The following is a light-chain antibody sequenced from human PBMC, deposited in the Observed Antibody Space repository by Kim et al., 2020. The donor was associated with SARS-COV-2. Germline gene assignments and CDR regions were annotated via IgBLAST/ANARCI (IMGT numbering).Light chain of an antibody. Sequence: VTISCTGGSSNIGAGYDVHWYQQRPGTAPKLLIYGNSNRPSGVPDRFSGSKSGTSASLAITGLQAEDEADYYCQSYDSSLSGSRVVFGGGTQLTVL. J-gene: IGLJ2*01. CDR3: QSYDSSLSGSRVV. CDR2: GNS. CDR1: SSNIGAGYD. V-gene: IGLV1-40*01.